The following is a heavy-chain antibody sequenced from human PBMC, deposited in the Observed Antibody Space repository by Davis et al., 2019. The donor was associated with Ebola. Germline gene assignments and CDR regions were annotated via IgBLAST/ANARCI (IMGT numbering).Heavy chain of an antibody. CDR2: HGTSGDT. J-gene: IGHJ3*01. CDR3: VKDTPNIWFDV. D-gene: IGHD2-15*01. Sequence: GESLKISCAASGFIVSDKYMSWVRRAPGKGLEWVSTHGTSGDTYYADSVKGRFTISRDNSKNTLHLQMNSLRVEDTAIYYCVKDTPNIWFDVWGQGTMVAVSS. V-gene: IGHV3-53*01. CDR1: GFIVSDKY.